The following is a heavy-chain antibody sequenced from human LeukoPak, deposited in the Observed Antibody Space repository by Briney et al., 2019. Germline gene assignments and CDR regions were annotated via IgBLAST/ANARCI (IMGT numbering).Heavy chain of an antibody. V-gene: IGHV4-39*01. D-gene: IGHD6-13*01. J-gene: IGHJ4*02. CDR1: GGSISSSSYY. Sequence: SETLSLTCTVSGGSISSSSYYWGWIRQPPGKGLEWIGSIYYSGSTYYNPSLKSRVTISVDTSKNQFSLKLTSVTAADTAVYYCARRLAGTEDYWGQATLVTVSS. CDR2: IYYSGST. CDR3: ARRLAGTEDY.